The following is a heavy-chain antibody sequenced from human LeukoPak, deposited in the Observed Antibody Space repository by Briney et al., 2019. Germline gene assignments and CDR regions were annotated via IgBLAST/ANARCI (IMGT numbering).Heavy chain of an antibody. Sequence: GGSLRLSCAASGFTFSSSAMHWVRQAPGKGLEWVAVISYGGTTKIYAESVKGRFTISRDNSKNTLYLQMNSLRDEDTAVYHCAKDWGPWGSCPDSWGQGTLVTVSS. CDR2: ISYGGTTK. CDR1: GFTFSSSA. V-gene: IGHV3-30*04. D-gene: IGHD2-2*01. CDR3: AKDWGPWGSCPDS. J-gene: IGHJ4*02.